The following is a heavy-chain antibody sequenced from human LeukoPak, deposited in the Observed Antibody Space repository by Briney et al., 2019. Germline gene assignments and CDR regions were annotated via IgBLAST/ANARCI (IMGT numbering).Heavy chain of an antibody. J-gene: IGHJ5*02. CDR2: ISAYNGNT. CDR1: GYTFTSYG. D-gene: IGHD2-2*01. CDR3: ARDEQCSSTSCGVA. Sequence: GASVKVSCKASGYTFTSYGISWVRQAPGQGLEWMGWISAYNGNTNYAQKLQGRVTMTTDTSTSTAYMELRSLRSDDTAVYYCARDEQCSSTSCGVAWGQGTLVTVSS. V-gene: IGHV1-18*01.